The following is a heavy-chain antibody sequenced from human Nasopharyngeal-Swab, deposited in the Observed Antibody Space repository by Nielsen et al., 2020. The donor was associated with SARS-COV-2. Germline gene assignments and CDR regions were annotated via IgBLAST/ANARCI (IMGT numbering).Heavy chain of an antibody. V-gene: IGHV1-69*13. CDR1: GGTFSSYA. CDR2: IIPIFGTA. J-gene: IGHJ6*02. CDR3: AIRRSITIFGVVISPYYYYGMDV. Sequence: SVKVSCKASGGTFSSYAISWVRQAPGQGLEWMGVIIPIFGTANYAQNFQGRVTITADESTSTAYMELSRLRSEDTAVYYCAIRRSITIFGVVISPYYYYGMDVWGQGTTVTVSS. D-gene: IGHD3-3*01.